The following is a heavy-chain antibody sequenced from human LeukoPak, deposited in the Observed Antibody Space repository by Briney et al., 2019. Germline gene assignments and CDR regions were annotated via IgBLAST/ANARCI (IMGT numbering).Heavy chain of an antibody. CDR2: IKQDGSEK. D-gene: IGHD3-22*01. V-gene: IGHV3-7*03. CDR1: GFTFSSYW. J-gene: IGHJ5*02. CDR3: TRGAHGYGVFDP. Sequence: GGSLRLSCAASGFTFSSYWMSWVRQAPGKGLEWVANIKQDGSEKSYVDSVKGRFTISRDNSKNTLYLQMNSLRAEDTAVYYCTRGAHGYGVFDPWGQGTLVTVSS.